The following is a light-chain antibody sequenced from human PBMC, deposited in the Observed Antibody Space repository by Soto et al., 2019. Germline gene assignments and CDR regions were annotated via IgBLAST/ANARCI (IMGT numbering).Light chain of an antibody. CDR2: GAS. V-gene: IGKV3-20*01. CDR1: QGIGDT. Sequence: EVVMTQSPATLSVSPGEGATLSCRASQGIGDTLAWYQHKPGQAPRLLIYGASSRATGIPDRFSGSGSGTDFTLTISRLEPEDFAVYYCQQYGSSPHTFGQGTKVDIK. J-gene: IGKJ1*01. CDR3: QQYGSSPHT.